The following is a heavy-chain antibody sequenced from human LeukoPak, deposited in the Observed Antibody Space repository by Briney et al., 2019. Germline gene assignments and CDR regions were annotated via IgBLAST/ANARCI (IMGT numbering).Heavy chain of an antibody. J-gene: IGHJ4*02. CDR1: GGSISSSSYY. V-gene: IGHV4-39*01. CDR3: ARWEVGATMFDY. D-gene: IGHD1-26*01. CDR2: IYYSGST. Sequence: PSETLSLTCTVSGGSISSSSYYWGWTRQPPGKGLEWIGSIYYSGSTYYNPSLKSRVTISVDTSKNQFSLKLSSVTAADTAVYYRARWEVGATMFDYWGQGTLVTVSS.